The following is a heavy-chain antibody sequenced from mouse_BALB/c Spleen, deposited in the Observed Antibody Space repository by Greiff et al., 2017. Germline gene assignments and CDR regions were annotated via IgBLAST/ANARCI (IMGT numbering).Heavy chain of an antibody. CDR3: TRRDYGSSYAWFAY. CDR2: IRLKSNNYAT. Sequence: EVKLVESGGGLVQPGGSMKLSCVASGFTFSNYWMNWVRQSPEKGLEWVAEIRLKSNNYATHYAESVKGRFTISRDDSKSSVYLQMNNLRAEDTGIYYCTRRDYGSSYAWFAYWGQGTLVTVSA. D-gene: IGHD1-1*01. V-gene: IGHV6-6*02. CDR1: GFTFSNYW. J-gene: IGHJ3*01.